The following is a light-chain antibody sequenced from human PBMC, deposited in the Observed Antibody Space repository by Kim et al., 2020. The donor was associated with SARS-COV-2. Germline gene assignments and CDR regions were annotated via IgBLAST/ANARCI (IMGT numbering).Light chain of an antibody. J-gene: IGLJ3*02. CDR1: SSNIGNNY. CDR3: GTWDSSLPWV. Sequence: PGQKVTISCSGSSSNIGNNYVSWYQQLPGTAPKLLIYDNNKRPSGIPDRFSGSKSGTSATLGITGLQTGDEADYYCGTWDSSLPWVFGGGTQLTVL. CDR2: DNN. V-gene: IGLV1-51*01.